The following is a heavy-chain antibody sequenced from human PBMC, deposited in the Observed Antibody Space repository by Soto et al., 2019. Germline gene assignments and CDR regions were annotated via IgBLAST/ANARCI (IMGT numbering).Heavy chain of an antibody. D-gene: IGHD6-13*01. Sequence: PSETLSLTCTVPGGSISSGGYYWSWIRQHPGKGLEWIGYIYYSGSTYYNPSLKSRVTISVDTSKNQFSLKLSSVTAADTAVYYCARDLLDGAAAGTGGMDVWGQGTTVTVSS. CDR1: GGSISSGGYY. V-gene: IGHV4-31*03. J-gene: IGHJ6*02. CDR2: IYYSGST. CDR3: ARDLLDGAAAGTGGMDV.